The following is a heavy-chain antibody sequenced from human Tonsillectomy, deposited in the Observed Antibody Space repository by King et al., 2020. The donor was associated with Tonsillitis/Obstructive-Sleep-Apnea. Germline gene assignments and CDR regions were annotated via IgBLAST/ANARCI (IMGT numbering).Heavy chain of an antibody. CDR2: IYPGDSDT. D-gene: IGHD4-17*01. J-gene: IGHJ5*02. CDR3: ARLSGDYQNWFDP. V-gene: IGHV5-51*01. CDR1: EYSFTNYW. Sequence: VQLVESGAEVKKPGESLKISCKGSEYSFTNYWIGWVRQMPGKGLEWMWIIYPGDSDTRYSPSFQGQVTIPADNSISTAYLQWSSLKASDTAMYYCARLSGDYQNWFDPWGQGTLVTVSS.